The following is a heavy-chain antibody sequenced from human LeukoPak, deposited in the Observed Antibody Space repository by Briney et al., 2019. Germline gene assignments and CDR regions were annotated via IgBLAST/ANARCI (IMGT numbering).Heavy chain of an antibody. CDR1: GYTFTSYD. J-gene: IGHJ3*02. Sequence: ASVKVSCKASGYTFTSYDINWVRQATGQGLEWMGWMNPNRGNTGYAQKFQGRVTMTRNNSISTAYMELSSLRSEDTAVYYCARGRSLASGWYLGGRYDAFDIWGQGTMVTVSS. D-gene: IGHD6-19*01. CDR3: ARGRSLASGWYLGGRYDAFDI. V-gene: IGHV1-8*01. CDR2: MNPNRGNT.